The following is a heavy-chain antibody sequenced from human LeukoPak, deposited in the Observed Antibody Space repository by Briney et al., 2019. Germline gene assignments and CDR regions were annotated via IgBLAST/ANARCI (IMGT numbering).Heavy chain of an antibody. CDR1: GGSISSGDYY. D-gene: IGHD2-2*01. CDR2: IYYSGST. Sequence: SETLSLTCTVSGGSISSGDYYWSWIRQPPGKGLEWIGYIYYSGSTYYNPSLKSRVTISVDTSKNQFSLKLSSVTAADTAVYYCARGADIVVVPAGYFDYWGQGTLVTVSS. CDR3: ARGADIVVVPAGYFDY. V-gene: IGHV4-30-4*08. J-gene: IGHJ4*02.